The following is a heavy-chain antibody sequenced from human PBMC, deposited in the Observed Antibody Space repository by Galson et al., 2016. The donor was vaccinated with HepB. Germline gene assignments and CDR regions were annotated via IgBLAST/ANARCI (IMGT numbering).Heavy chain of an antibody. CDR3: AGEGIVEYYGMDV. CDR1: GFTVSTNY. D-gene: IGHD3-16*02. J-gene: IGHJ6*02. CDR2: TYSGGTT. V-gene: IGHV3-53*01. Sequence: SLRLSCAASGFTVSTNYMSWVRQAPGKGLEWVSVTYSGGTTNYADSVKGRFTVSRDNSKNTLYLQMNSLGPEDTAVFYCAGEGIVEYYGMDVWGQGTTVTVSS.